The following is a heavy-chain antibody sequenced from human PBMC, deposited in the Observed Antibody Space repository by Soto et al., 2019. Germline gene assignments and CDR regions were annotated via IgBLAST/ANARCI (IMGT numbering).Heavy chain of an antibody. J-gene: IGHJ5*02. D-gene: IGHD6-19*01. Sequence: PGGSLRLSWAASGFTFSSYGMHWVRQAPGEGLEWVAVIWYDGSNKYYADSVKGRFTISRDNSKNTLDLQMNSLRAEDTAVYYCARGLYSSGWSPDNWFDPWGQGTLVTVSS. CDR2: IWYDGSNK. CDR1: GFTFSSYG. CDR3: ARGLYSSGWSPDNWFDP. V-gene: IGHV3-33*01.